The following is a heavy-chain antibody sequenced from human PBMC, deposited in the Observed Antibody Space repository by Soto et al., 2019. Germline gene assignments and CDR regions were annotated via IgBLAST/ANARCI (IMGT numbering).Heavy chain of an antibody. CDR3: AKGLVVLPAAMFDY. J-gene: IGHJ4*02. V-gene: IGHV3-23*01. CDR2: ISGSGGST. CDR1: GFTFSSYA. D-gene: IGHD2-2*01. Sequence: GGSLRLSCAASGFTFSSYAMSWVRQAPGKGLEWASAISGSGGSTYYADSVKGRFTISRDNSKNTLYLQMNSLRAEDTAVYYFAKGLVVLPAAMFDYWGQRTLVTVSS.